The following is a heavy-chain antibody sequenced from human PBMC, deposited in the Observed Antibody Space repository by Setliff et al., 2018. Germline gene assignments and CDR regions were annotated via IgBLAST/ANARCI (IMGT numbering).Heavy chain of an antibody. CDR1: GFTFSSYA. CDR2: ISGSGGST. Sequence: SGGSLRLSCAASGFTFSSYAMSWVRQAPGKGLEWVSAISGSGGSTYYADSVKGRFTISRDNSKNTLYLQMNSLRAEDTAVYYCAKDGRWFGELFPYYYYYYGMDVWGQGTTVTVSS. J-gene: IGHJ6*02. CDR3: AKDGRWFGELFPYYYYYYGMDV. D-gene: IGHD3-10*01. V-gene: IGHV3-23*01.